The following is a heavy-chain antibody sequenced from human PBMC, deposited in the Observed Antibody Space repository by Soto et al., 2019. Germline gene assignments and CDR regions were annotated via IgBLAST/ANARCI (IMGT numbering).Heavy chain of an antibody. CDR2: IYWNDDK. CDR3: AHSILDGGSYYNVYYFDY. J-gene: IGHJ4*02. CDR1: GFSLTTRQVS. Sequence: SGPKPVNPTQTLTPTCKFSGFSLTTRQVSVGWVPQPPGKALEWLALIYWNDDKRYNPSLKSRLTITKDTSKNQVVLTLTNMDPVDTATYYCAHSILDGGSYYNVYYFDYWGQGTLVTVSS. D-gene: IGHD1-26*01. V-gene: IGHV2-5*01.